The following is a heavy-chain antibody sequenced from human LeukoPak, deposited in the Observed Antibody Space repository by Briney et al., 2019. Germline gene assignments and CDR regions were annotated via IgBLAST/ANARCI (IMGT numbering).Heavy chain of an antibody. CDR3: ARDRNGDYEGFDY. J-gene: IGHJ4*02. CDR1: GYTFTSYA. D-gene: IGHD4-17*01. Sequence: ASVKVSCKASGYTFTSYAMHWVRQAPGQRLEWMGWINAGNGNTKYSQKFQGRVTITRDTSASTAYMELSSLRSEDTAVYYCARDRNGDYEGFDYWGQGTLVTVPS. V-gene: IGHV1-3*01. CDR2: INAGNGNT.